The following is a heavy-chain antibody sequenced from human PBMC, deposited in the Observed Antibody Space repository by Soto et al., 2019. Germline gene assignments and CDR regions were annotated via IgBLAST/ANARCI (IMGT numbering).Heavy chain of an antibody. CDR3: AAVPYDFWSGYGAGMDV. CDR1: GFTLSSDC. Sequence: GGSLRLSWAAYGFTLSSDCMHWVRQAPGKGLEWVAAIRYDGSNKYYADSVKGRFTISRDNSKNTLYLERNSLRAEDTAVYYGAAVPYDFWSGYGAGMDVWGQGTTVTVSS. J-gene: IGHJ6*02. V-gene: IGHV3-30*02. D-gene: IGHD3-3*01. CDR2: IRYDGSNK.